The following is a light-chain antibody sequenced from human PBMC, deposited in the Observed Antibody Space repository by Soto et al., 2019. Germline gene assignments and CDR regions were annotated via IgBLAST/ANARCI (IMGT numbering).Light chain of an antibody. CDR1: NSDVGGYNL. CDR3: CSYANTIWV. Sequence: QSVLTQTASVSGSPGQSITISCTGTNSDVGGYNLVSWFQHHPGKAPKLIIYEGTKRPSGVSNRFSGSKSGNTASLTISGLQAEDEADYYCCSYANTIWVFGGGTKLTVL. CDR2: EGT. V-gene: IGLV2-23*01. J-gene: IGLJ3*02.